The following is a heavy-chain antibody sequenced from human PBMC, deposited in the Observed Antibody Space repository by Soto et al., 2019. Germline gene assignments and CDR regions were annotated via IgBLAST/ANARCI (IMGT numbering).Heavy chain of an antibody. CDR1: GFTFSRYS. CDR3: ASWYENFMDV. D-gene: IGHD1-20*01. CDR2: ISSSSSTI. Sequence: VQLVESGGGLVQPGGSLRLSCAASGFTFSRYSMNWVRQAPGKGLEWVSYISSSSSTIYYADAVKGRFTISRGNANNSQYLELNSLRDEDTAVYYCASWYENFMDVWGQGTTVTGS. J-gene: IGHJ6*02. V-gene: IGHV3-48*02.